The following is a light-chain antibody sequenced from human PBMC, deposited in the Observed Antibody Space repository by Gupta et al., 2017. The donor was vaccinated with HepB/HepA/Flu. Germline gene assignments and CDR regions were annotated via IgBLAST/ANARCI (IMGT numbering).Light chain of an antibody. CDR1: QSRRHSNGYKY. Sequence: DIVMTQSPLSLPVTPGEPASSSCRASQSRRHSNGYKYLDGYLQKRWQCAQVLIYMGFLRSSGVPHRLSGTGSVSDFTVNIRRRGTVAVGISYSCWAVEAARRFRQGSRV. CDR3: CWAVEAARR. J-gene: IGKJ1*01. V-gene: IGKV2-28*01. CDR2: MGF.